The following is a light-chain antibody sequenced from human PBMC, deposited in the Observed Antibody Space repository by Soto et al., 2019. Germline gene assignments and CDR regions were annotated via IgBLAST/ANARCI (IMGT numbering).Light chain of an antibody. Sequence: SYALTQPPSVSVAPGQTASISCGGDNISTKSVHWYQQKPGQAPVVGVYDDSDSVNTERFSGSNCGNTATLTIGRAEAGDEADYYCQVWDFVSDHMVFGGGTQLTVL. J-gene: IGLJ2*01. CDR1: NISTKS. V-gene: IGLV3-21*02. CDR2: DDS. CDR3: QVWDFVSDHMV.